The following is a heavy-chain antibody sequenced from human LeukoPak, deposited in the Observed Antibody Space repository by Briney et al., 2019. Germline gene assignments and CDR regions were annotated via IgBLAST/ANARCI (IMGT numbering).Heavy chain of an antibody. CDR1: GYTFSSHG. J-gene: IGHJ3*02. V-gene: IGHV3-33*01. Sequence: GGSLRLSCAASGYTFSSHGMHWVRQAPDKGLEWVAIIWYDGSYKYYADSVQGRFTISRDNSKNTLYLQMNSLRAEDTAVYYCARTITDDHNRLGALDIWGQGTMVTVSS. CDR2: IWYDGSYK. CDR3: ARTITDDHNRLGALDI. D-gene: IGHD3-10*01.